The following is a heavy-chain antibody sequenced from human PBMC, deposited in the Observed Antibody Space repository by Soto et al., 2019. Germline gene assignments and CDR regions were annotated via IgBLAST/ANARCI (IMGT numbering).Heavy chain of an antibody. Sequence: ASVKVSCKASGYTFTGYYMHWVRQAPGQGLEWMGWINPNSGGTNYAQKFQGWVTMTRDTSISTAYMELSRLRSDDTAVYYCARGSREAGYSSSWYVDYWGQGTLVTVSS. CDR2: INPNSGGT. CDR3: ARGSREAGYSSSWYVDY. J-gene: IGHJ4*02. D-gene: IGHD6-13*01. V-gene: IGHV1-2*04. CDR1: GYTFTGYY.